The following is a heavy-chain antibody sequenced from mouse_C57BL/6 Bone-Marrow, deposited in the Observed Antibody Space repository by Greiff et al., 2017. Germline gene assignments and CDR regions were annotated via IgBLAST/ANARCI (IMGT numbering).Heavy chain of an antibody. CDR2: IWPGGGT. D-gene: IGHD1-1*01. J-gene: IGHJ1*03. Sequence: QVQLKESGPGLVAPSQSLSITCTVSGFSLTSYAISWVRQPPGKGLEWLGVIWPGGGTNYNSPLKSRLSISQDNSKSQASLKMNMLQTDDTARYYYARKTPHYYGSSYFWYFDVWGTGTTVTVSS. V-gene: IGHV2-9-1*01. CDR3: ARKTPHYYGSSYFWYFDV. CDR1: GFSLTSYA.